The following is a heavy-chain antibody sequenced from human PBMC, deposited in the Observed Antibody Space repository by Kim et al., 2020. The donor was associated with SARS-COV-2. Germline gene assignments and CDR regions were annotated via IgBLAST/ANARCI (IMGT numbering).Heavy chain of an antibody. D-gene: IGHD1-26*01. CDR2: ITSDGGRT. Sequence: GGSLRLSCSASGFTFSTYVMYWVRQAPGKGLEYVSSITSDGGRTNYADSLKGRFTISRDNSKSTLYLHMSSLRVEDTAVYYCVKPLPGPFDYWGQGSLVTVSS. CDR3: VKPLPGPFDY. J-gene: IGHJ4*02. CDR1: GFTFSTYV. V-gene: IGHV3-64D*09.